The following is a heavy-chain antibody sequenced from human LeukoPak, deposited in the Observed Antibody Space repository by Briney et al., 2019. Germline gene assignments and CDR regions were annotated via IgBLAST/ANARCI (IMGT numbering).Heavy chain of an antibody. Sequence: GGSLRLSCAASGFTFNTYAMSWVRQAPGKGPEWVSVMSADSATTFYADSVKGRFTISRDNAKNTVFLQMSSLRAEDTALYYCARKSASGNYPLDYWGQGTLVTVSS. V-gene: IGHV3-23*01. CDR2: MSADSATT. D-gene: IGHD3-10*01. J-gene: IGHJ4*02. CDR1: GFTFNTYA. CDR3: ARKSASGNYPLDY.